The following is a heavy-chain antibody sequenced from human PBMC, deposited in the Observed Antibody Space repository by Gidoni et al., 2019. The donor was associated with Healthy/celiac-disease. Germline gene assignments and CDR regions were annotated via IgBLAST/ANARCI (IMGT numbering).Heavy chain of an antibody. CDR1: GYTFTSYD. D-gene: IGHD6-13*01. CDR2: MNPNSGNT. J-gene: IGHJ5*02. Sequence: VTCKASGYTFTSYDINWVRQATGQGLEWMGWMNPNSGNTGYAQKFQGRVTMTRNTSISTAYMELSSLRSEATSVYYCARCPSLDEQQLGNNCFDPWGQGTLVTVSS. V-gene: IGHV1-8*01. CDR3: ARCPSLDEQQLGNNCFDP.